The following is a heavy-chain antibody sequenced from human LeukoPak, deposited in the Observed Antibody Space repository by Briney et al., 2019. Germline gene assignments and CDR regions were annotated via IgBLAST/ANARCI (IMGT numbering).Heavy chain of an antibody. J-gene: IGHJ4*02. V-gene: IGHV3-30*02. CDR3: AKFQPAAPSLDY. Sequence: PGGSLRLSCAASGFTFSSYAMSWVRQAPGKGLEWVAFIRYDGSNKYYADSVKGRFTISRDNSKNTLYLQMNSLRAEDTAVYYCAKFQPAAPSLDYWGQGTLVTVSS. CDR2: IRYDGSNK. CDR1: GFTFSSYA. D-gene: IGHD2-15*01.